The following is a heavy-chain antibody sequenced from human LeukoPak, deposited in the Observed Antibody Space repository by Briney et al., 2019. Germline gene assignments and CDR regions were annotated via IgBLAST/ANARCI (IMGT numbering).Heavy chain of an antibody. V-gene: IGHV3-7*03. CDR1: GFTFSNFW. D-gene: IGHD3-10*01. CDR2: IKQDETEK. CDR3: AKLEYYGSGSHTDY. Sequence: PGGSLRLSCTASGFTFSNFWMGWVRQAPGKGLEWVANIKQDETEKFYLGSVKGRFTISRDNAKNSLYLQMNSLRAEDTAVYYCAKLEYYGSGSHTDYWGQGTLVTVSS. J-gene: IGHJ4*02.